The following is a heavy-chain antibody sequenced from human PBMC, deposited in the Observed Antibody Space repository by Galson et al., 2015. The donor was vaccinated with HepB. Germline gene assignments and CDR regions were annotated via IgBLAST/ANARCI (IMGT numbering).Heavy chain of an antibody. Sequence: SLRLSCAASGFTVSSNYMTWVRQAPGKGLEWVSVIYSGGSTYYADSVKGRFTISRDNSKNTLYLHMNSLRAEDTALYYCASGFYYGRFDYWGQGTPVTVSS. CDR1: GFTVSSNY. J-gene: IGHJ4*02. CDR3: ASGFYYGRFDY. V-gene: IGHV3-53*01. D-gene: IGHD3-10*01. CDR2: IYSGGST.